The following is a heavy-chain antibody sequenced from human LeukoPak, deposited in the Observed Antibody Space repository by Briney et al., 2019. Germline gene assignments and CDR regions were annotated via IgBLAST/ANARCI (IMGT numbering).Heavy chain of an antibody. Sequence: SETLSLTCTVSGGSISSSSYYWGWIRQPPGKGLEWIGSIYYSGSTYYNPSLKSRVTISVDTSKNQFSLKLSSVTAADTAVYYCARRYYDSSGYFSYWGQGTLVTVSS. J-gene: IGHJ4*02. V-gene: IGHV4-39*01. CDR2: IYYSGST. D-gene: IGHD3-22*01. CDR1: GGSISSSSYY. CDR3: ARRYYDSSGYFSY.